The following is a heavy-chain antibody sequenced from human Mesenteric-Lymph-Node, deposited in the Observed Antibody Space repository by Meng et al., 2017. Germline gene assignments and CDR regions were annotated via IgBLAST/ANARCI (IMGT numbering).Heavy chain of an antibody. V-gene: IGHV3-23*01. D-gene: IGHD2-21*01. J-gene: IGHJ4*02. CDR1: GFTYSDYA. CDR2: IASGGTT. CDR3: AKDLGKLHLHPYYFDY. Sequence: GGSLRLSCTASGFTYSDYAMIWLRQAPGKGLEWVSGIASGGTTYSADDVKGRFTISRDNSKNTVFLQMNRLRAEDETIYFCAKDLGKLHLHPYYFDYSGQGTLVTVSS.